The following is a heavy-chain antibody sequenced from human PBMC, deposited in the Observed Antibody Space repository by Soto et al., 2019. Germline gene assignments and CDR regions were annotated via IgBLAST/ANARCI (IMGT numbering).Heavy chain of an antibody. CDR1: GDSVSGNSAA. CDR2: TYYRSKWYN. D-gene: IGHD3-16*01. CDR3: AGEFPYYESSDSYFDY. J-gene: IGHJ4*02. V-gene: IGHV6-1*01. Sequence: SQTLSLTCAISGDSVSGNSAAWNWIRQSPSRGLEWLGRTYYRSKWYNDYAVSVKSRITVTPYTSKNQFSLHLNSVTPEDTAVYYCAGEFPYYESSDSYFDYWGQGALVTVSS.